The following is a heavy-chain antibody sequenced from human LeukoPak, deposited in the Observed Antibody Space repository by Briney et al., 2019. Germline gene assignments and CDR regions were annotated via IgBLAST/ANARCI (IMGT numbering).Heavy chain of an antibody. J-gene: IGHJ1*01. CDR2: IILIFGTA. V-gene: IGHV1-69*13. CDR1: GGTFSSYA. D-gene: IGHD6-19*01. CDR3: ARSTAVAITERAEYFQH. Sequence: SVKVSCKASGGTFSSYAISWLRQAPGQGLEWMGGIILIFGTANYAQKFQGRVTITADESTSTAYMELSSLRCEDTAVYYCARSTAVAITERAEYFQHWGQGTLVTVSS.